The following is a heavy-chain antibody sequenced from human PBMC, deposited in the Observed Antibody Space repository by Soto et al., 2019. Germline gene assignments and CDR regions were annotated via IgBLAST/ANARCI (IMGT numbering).Heavy chain of an antibody. V-gene: IGHV4-59*01. Sequence: PSETLSLTFSVSGSSITSYYWSFIRQPPGKGLEWIGYIYHSGSTNYNPSLKSRVTISVDTSKNQFSLQLSSVTAADTAVYYCARVDMVAYYFDYWGQGPLVTVYS. CDR2: IYHSGST. CDR3: ARVDMVAYYFDY. D-gene: IGHD5-12*01. J-gene: IGHJ4*02. CDR1: GSSITSYY.